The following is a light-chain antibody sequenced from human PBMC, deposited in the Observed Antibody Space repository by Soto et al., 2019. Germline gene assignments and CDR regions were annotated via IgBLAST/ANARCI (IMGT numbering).Light chain of an antibody. CDR1: ESLSTY. CDR2: GAS. Sequence: EIVMTQSPATLSVSPGERITISCRASESLSTYLAWYQQKPGQAPRLLIYGASTKATGIPARFSGSGSATDFTLTIISLQSEDFAVYYCQSYNDWPFTFGQGTKVDIK. V-gene: IGKV3-15*01. CDR3: QSYNDWPFT. J-gene: IGKJ2*01.